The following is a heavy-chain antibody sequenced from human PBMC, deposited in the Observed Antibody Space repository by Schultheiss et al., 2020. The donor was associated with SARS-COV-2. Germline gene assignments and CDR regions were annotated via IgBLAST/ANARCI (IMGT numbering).Heavy chain of an antibody. V-gene: IGHV4-34*01. CDR1: GGSFSGYY. CDR3: ARSGVDSDAFDI. Sequence: SETLSLTCAVYGGSFSGYYWSWIRQPPGKGLEWIGYIYYSGSTYYNPSLKSRVTISVDTSKNQFSLKLSSVTAADTAVYYCARSGVDSDAFDIWGQGTMVTVS. D-gene: IGHD3-3*01. CDR2: IYYSGST. J-gene: IGHJ3*02.